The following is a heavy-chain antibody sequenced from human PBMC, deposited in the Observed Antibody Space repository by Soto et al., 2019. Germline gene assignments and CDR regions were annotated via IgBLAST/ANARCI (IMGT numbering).Heavy chain of an antibody. CDR2: INAGNGNT. J-gene: IGHJ4*01. D-gene: IGHD2-15*01. Sequence: GSSEKVTCKAPGNTITRYAITSILQSPGQKKKWMGWINAGNGNTKYSQKFHGRATITRDTSASTAYRELSSVRSEDTAGYYCANCAHGDIIDY. CDR1: GNTITRYA. CDR3: ANCAHGDIIDY. V-gene: IGHV1-3*01.